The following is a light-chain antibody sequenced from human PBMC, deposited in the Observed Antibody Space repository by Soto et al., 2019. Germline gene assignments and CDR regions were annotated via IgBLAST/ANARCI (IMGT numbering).Light chain of an antibody. CDR3: QQYDVYST. CDR1: RSISSW. Sequence: DIQMTQSPSTLSASVGGTVTITCRASRSISSWLAWYQQKPGIAPKLLIYKASTLQSGVPSRFRGSGYGTDFTLTISRLQPDDSATYYCQQYDVYSTFGQGTKVEI. CDR2: KAS. V-gene: IGKV1-5*03. J-gene: IGKJ1*01.